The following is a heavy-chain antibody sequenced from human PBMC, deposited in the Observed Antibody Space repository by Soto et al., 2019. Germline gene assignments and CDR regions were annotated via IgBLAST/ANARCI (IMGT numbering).Heavy chain of an antibody. D-gene: IGHD6-13*01. CDR1: GGSISSSSYY. V-gene: IGHV4-39*01. Sequence: SETLSLTCTVSGGSISSSSYYWGWIRQPPGKGLEWIGSIYYSGSTYYNPSLKSRVTISVDTSKNQFSLKLSSVTAADTAVYYCATPQQSPYYYYYMDVWGKGTTVTVSS. J-gene: IGHJ6*03. CDR3: ATPQQSPYYYYYMDV. CDR2: IYYSGST.